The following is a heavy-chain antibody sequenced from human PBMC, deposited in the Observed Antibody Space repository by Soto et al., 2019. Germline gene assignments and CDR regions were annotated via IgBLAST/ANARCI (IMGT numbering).Heavy chain of an antibody. CDR2: ISSSSSYI. Sequence: PGGSLRLSCAASGFTFSSYSMNWVRQAPGKGLEWVSYISSSSSYIYYADSVKGRFTISRDNAKNSLYLQMNNLRAEDTAVYYCARVMTTGTTGFYYYGMDVWFKGTTVT. V-gene: IGHV3-21*01. J-gene: IGHJ6*04. CDR3: ARVMTTGTTGFYYYGMDV. D-gene: IGHD4-17*01. CDR1: GFTFSSYS.